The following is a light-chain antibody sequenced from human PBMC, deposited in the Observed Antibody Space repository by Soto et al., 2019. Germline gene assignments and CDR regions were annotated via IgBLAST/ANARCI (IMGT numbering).Light chain of an antibody. CDR1: QSLVND. CDR2: AVS. J-gene: IGKJ4*01. Sequence: IVMSQSRATPSVCPGEIATLSFLARQSLVNDIAWYQQEPGQAPRLLIYAVSSRATGIPARFSCGGSGTEFTLTISSLHSEDFAVYYCQQYKNWPLTVGGGTKVDIK. CDR3: QQYKNWPLT. V-gene: IGKV3-15*01.